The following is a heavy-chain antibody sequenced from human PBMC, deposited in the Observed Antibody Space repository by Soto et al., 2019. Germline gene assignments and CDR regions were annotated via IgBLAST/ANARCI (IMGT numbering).Heavy chain of an antibody. CDR2: IYSGGSA. J-gene: IGHJ4*02. V-gene: IGHV3-53*01. Sequence: GGSLRLSCAASGFSVSSTYMNWVRQAPGKGLEWVSVIYSGGSASYADSAKGRFTISRDNSKNTVYLQMSNMRADDTGVYYCARGEEWGWRHYFDLWGQGTLVTVSS. CDR3: ARGEEWGWRHYFDL. D-gene: IGHD3-3*01. CDR1: GFSVSSTY.